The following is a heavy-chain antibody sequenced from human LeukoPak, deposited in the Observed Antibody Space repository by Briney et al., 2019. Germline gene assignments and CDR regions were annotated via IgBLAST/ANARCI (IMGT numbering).Heavy chain of an antibody. CDR3: AIRVGPKGYSSSPNNWFDP. J-gene: IGHJ5*02. CDR2: IHYSGST. D-gene: IGHD6-6*01. Sequence: SETLSLTCTVSGGSISSSSYYWGWIRQPPGKGLEWIGSIHYSGSTYYNPSLKSRVTISVDTSKNQFSLKLSSVTAADTAVYYCAIRVGPKGYSSSPNNWFDPWGQGTLVTVSS. CDR1: GGSISSSSYY. V-gene: IGHV4-39*01.